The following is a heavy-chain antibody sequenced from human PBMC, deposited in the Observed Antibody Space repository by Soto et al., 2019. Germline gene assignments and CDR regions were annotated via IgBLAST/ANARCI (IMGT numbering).Heavy chain of an antibody. CDR2: ISYDGSNK. CDR1: GFTFSSYA. Sequence: QVQLVESGGGVVQPGRSLRLSCAASGFTFSSYAMHWVRQAPGKGLEWVAVISYDGSNKYYADSVKGRFTISRDNSKNTLYLQMNSLRAEDTAVYYCASAYGDYFDYWGQGTLVNVSS. D-gene: IGHD4-17*01. V-gene: IGHV3-30-3*01. J-gene: IGHJ4*02. CDR3: ASAYGDYFDY.